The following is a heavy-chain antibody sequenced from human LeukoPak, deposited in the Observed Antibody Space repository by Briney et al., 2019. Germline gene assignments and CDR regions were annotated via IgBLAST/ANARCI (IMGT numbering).Heavy chain of an antibody. V-gene: IGHV1-69*05. CDR1: GGTFSSYA. CDR2: IIPIFGTA. CDR3: ARGRILEMFYYYYYMDV. Sequence: SVKVSCKASGGTFSSYAISWVRQAPGQGLEWMGGIIPIFGTANYAQKFQGRVTITTDESTSTAYMELSGLRSEDTAVYYCARGRILEMFYYYYYMDVWGKGTTVTVSS. J-gene: IGHJ6*03. D-gene: IGHD3-3*01.